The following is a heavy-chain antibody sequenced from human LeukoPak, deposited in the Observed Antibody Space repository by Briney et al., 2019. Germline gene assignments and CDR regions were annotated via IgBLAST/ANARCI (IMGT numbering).Heavy chain of an antibody. V-gene: IGHV4-30-4*01. D-gene: IGHD4/OR15-4a*01. Sequence: SETLSLTCTVSGGSISSGHYYWSWIRQPPGKGLEWIGYIFKSGSTYYNPSLKSRVSISIDTSKNQFSLKLSSVAAADTAVYYCARAAWRGTNSRDAFDIWGQGTMVAVSS. CDR2: IFKSGST. J-gene: IGHJ3*02. CDR1: GGSISSGHYY. CDR3: ARAAWRGTNSRDAFDI.